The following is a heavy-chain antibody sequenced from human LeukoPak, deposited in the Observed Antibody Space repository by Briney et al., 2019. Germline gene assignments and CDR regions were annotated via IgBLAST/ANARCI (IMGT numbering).Heavy chain of an antibody. CDR1: GFTFSSYA. J-gene: IGHJ6*04. D-gene: IGHD2-15*01. Sequence: PGGSLRLSCAASGFTFSSYAMHWVRQAPGKGLEWVAVISYDGSNKYYADSVKGRFTISRDNSKNTLYLQMNSLRAEDTAVYYCARGPGYCSGGSCYSVIYYYYGMDVWGKGTTVTVSS. V-gene: IGHV3-30*04. CDR3: ARGPGYCSGGSCYSVIYYYYGMDV. CDR2: ISYDGSNK.